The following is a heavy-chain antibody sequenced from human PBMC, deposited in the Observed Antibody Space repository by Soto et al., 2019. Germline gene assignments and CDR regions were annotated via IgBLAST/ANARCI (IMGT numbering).Heavy chain of an antibody. CDR1: GFTFSSYG. D-gene: IGHD3-10*01. Sequence: QVQLVESGGGVVQPGRSLRLSCAASGFTFSSYGMHWVRQAPGKGLEWVAVISYDGSNKYYADSVKGRFTISRDNSKNTLYLQMNSLRAEDTAVYYCAKGPSWSLLWFGAMGYWGQGTLVTVSS. J-gene: IGHJ4*02. CDR3: AKGPSWSLLWFGAMGY. V-gene: IGHV3-30*18. CDR2: ISYDGSNK.